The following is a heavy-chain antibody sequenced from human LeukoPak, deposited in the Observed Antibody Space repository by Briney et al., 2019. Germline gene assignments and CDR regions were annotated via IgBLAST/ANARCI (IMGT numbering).Heavy chain of an antibody. CDR2: INSDGSSI. J-gene: IGHJ4*02. CDR3: ASRHYDFGYY. CDR1: GFTLGSFW. D-gene: IGHD4-17*01. V-gene: IGHV3-74*01. Sequence: GGSLRLSCEASGFTLGSFWMHWVRRAPGKGLDWVSRINSDGSSISYADSVKGRFTISRDNAKNTLYLQMNSLRAEDTAVYYCASRHYDFGYYWGQGTLVTVSS.